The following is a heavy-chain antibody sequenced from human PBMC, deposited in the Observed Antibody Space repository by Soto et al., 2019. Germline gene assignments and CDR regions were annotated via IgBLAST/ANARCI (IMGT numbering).Heavy chain of an antibody. D-gene: IGHD3-3*01. Sequence: EVQLLESGGGLVQPGGSLRLSCAASGFTFSSYAMSWVRQAPGKGLEWVSAISGSGGSTYYADSVKGRFTISRDNSKNTLYLQMNSLRDEDTAVYYCAKRASYYDFWSGYYMDVWGKGTTVTVSS. CDR3: AKRASYYDFWSGYYMDV. CDR1: GFTFSSYA. V-gene: IGHV3-23*01. J-gene: IGHJ6*03. CDR2: ISGSGGST.